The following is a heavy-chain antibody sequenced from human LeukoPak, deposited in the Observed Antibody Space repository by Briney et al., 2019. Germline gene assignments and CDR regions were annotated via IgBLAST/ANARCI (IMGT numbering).Heavy chain of an antibody. V-gene: IGHV3-48*03. J-gene: IGHJ4*02. Sequence: GGSLRLSCAASGFTSSAYGMSWVRQSPRKGLEWVSGVSGADGTTYYADSVKGRFTISRDNAKNSLYLQMNSLRAEDTALYYCARVDYGDYTGEDYWGQGTLVTVSS. CDR3: ARVDYGDYTGEDY. CDR2: VSGADGTT. CDR1: GFTSSAYG. D-gene: IGHD4-17*01.